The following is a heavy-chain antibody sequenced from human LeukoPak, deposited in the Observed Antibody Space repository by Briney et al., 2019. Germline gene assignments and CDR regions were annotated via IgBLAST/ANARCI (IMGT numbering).Heavy chain of an antibody. CDR1: GFTFSSYG. D-gene: IGHD3-10*01. CDR3: AKDEDGAIWFGELYRPFDP. Sequence: PGGSLRLSCAASGFTFSSYGMHWVRQAPGKGLEWVAVISYDGSNKYKADSVKGRFTISRENSKTTLYLQMNSLGAEDTAVYYSAKDEDGAIWFGELYRPFDPWGQGTLVTVSS. V-gene: IGHV3-30*18. CDR2: ISYDGSNK. J-gene: IGHJ5*02.